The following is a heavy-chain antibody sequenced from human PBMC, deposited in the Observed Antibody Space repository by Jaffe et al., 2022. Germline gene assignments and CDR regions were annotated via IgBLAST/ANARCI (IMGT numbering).Heavy chain of an antibody. CDR3: AREFEYGSGSYMDV. J-gene: IGHJ6*03. CDR2: IYTSGST. CDR1: GGSISSGSYY. D-gene: IGHD3-10*01. V-gene: IGHV4-61*02. Sequence: QVQLQESGPGLVKPSQTLSLTCTVSGGSISSGSYYWSWIRQPAGKGLEWIGRIYTSGSTNYNPSLKSRVTISVDTSKNQFSLKLSSVTAADTAVYYCAREFEYGSGSYMDVWGKGTTVTVSS.